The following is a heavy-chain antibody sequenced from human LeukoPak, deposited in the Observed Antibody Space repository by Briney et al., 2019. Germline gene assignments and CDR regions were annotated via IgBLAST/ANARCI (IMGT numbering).Heavy chain of an antibody. CDR1: GFTFSSYW. CDR2: IKQDGSEK. CDR3: ARAGNSGWYNWFDY. D-gene: IGHD6-19*01. Sequence: TGGSLRLSCAASGFTFSSYWMSWVRQAPGKGLEWVANIKQDGSEKYYVDSVKGRFTISRDNAKNSLYLQMNSLRAEDTAVYYCARAGNSGWYNWFDYWGQGTLVTVSS. V-gene: IGHV3-7*05. J-gene: IGHJ4*02.